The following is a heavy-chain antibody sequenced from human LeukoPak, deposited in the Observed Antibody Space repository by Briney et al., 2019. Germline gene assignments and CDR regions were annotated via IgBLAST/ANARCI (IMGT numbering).Heavy chain of an antibody. CDR1: GYSISSGYY. Sequence: SETLSLTCTVSGYSISSGYYWGWIRPRPGKGLEWIGSIFHSGSTYYNRSLKRRVSISVNTSKNQFSLKLSSVTAADTAVYYCARVGEYSSNPLDYWGQGTLVTVSS. J-gene: IGHJ4*02. CDR3: ARVGEYSSNPLDY. D-gene: IGHD6-6*01. CDR2: IFHSGST. V-gene: IGHV4-38-2*02.